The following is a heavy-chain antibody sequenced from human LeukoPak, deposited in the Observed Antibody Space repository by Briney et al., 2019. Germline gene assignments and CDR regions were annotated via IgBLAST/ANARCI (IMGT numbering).Heavy chain of an antibody. Sequence: SETLSLTCTVSGGSIGSYYWSWIRQPPGKGLEWIGYIYYSGGTNHNPSLESRVTISIDTSKKQFSLRLRSVTAADTAVYYCARHSLGVISNYFYFYAMDVWGQGTTVTVSS. CDR2: IYYSGGT. CDR1: GGSIGSYY. J-gene: IGHJ6*02. CDR3: ARHSLGVISNYFYFYAMDV. D-gene: IGHD2-21*01. V-gene: IGHV4-59*08.